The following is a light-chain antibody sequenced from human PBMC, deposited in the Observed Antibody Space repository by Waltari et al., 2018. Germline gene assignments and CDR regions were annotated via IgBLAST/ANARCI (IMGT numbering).Light chain of an antibody. Sequence: DFQMTKSQSSLSASVGDRVTITCRATEDIMNHLNWYHKKPGKAPKLLIYDSSHLHTGGSSRFRGSGSGTHFSLTIDNLQPEDLGTYYCQQYNHFPPTFGQGTRLEI. V-gene: IGKV1-33*01. J-gene: IGKJ5*01. CDR1: EDIMNH. CDR3: QQYNHFPPT. CDR2: DSS.